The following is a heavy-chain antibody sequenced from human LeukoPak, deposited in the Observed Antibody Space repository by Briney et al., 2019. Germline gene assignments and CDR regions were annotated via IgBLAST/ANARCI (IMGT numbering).Heavy chain of an antibody. CDR2: INPNSGGT. J-gene: IGHJ6*02. Sequence: ASVKVSCKASGYTFTGYYKHWVRQAPGQGLEWMGWINPNSGGTNYAQKFQGRVTMTRDTSISTAYMELSRLRSDDTAVYYCARDIVVVPAGLTSYYYYGMDVWGQGTTVTVSS. D-gene: IGHD2-2*01. V-gene: IGHV1-2*02. CDR1: GYTFTGYY. CDR3: ARDIVVVPAGLTSYYYYGMDV.